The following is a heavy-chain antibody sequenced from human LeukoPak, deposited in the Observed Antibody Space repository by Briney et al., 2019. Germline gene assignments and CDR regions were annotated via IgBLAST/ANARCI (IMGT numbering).Heavy chain of an antibody. D-gene: IGHD3-9*01. J-gene: IGHJ4*02. V-gene: IGHV3-21*01. CDR2: ISSSSSYI. Sequence: GGSLRLSCAASGFTFSSYSMNWVRQAPGKGLEWVSSISSSSSYIYYADSVKGRFTISRDNAKNSLYLQMNSLRAEDTAVYYCARDKGRTQNYDILTGSVPLDYWGQGTLVTVSS. CDR3: ARDKGRTQNYDILTGSVPLDY. CDR1: GFTFSSYS.